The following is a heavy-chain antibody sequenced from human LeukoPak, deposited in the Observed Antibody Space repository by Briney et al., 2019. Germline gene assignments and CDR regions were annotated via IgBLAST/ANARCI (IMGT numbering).Heavy chain of an antibody. V-gene: IGHV3-48*03. CDR2: ISSVGSTI. Sequence: GGSLRLSCAASGFTFSNYEMNWVRQAPGKGLEWLSYISSVGSTIYYADSVRGRFTISRDNAKNSLYLQTNSLRAEDTAVYYCARDNTVPYFAYWGQGTLVTVSS. J-gene: IGHJ4*02. CDR1: GFTFSNYE. D-gene: IGHD4-11*01. CDR3: ARDNTVPYFAY.